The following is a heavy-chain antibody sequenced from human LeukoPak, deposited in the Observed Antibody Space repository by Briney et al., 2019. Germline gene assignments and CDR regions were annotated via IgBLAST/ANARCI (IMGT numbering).Heavy chain of an antibody. CDR3: ARRAISGSTWFPDY. D-gene: IGHD6-13*01. Sequence: GESLKISCKGSGYTFSIYWIALGRQVPGKGLEVMGIIYPGYSYTRYSPSCQGQVTISADKSTSTAYLQWSSLKASDTAIYYCARRAISGSTWFPDYWGQGTLVTVSS. V-gene: IGHV5-51*01. CDR2: IYPGYSYT. CDR1: GYTFSIYW. J-gene: IGHJ4*02.